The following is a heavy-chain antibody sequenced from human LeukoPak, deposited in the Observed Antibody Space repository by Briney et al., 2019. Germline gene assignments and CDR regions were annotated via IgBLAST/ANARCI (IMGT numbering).Heavy chain of an antibody. V-gene: IGHV4-31*03. D-gene: IGHD3-3*01. CDR3: ARASFLEWSTSRGYFYGMDV. CDR2: IYYSGRT. J-gene: IGHJ6*02. Sequence: PLQTLSLTYSVSGVSISSGGYYWSWIPQHPGKGLEGIGYIYYSGRTYYNPSLKSRVTIQVETSKNQFSLQLSSVTAADTAVYFCARASFLEWSTSRGYFYGMDVWGQGTTVTVSS. CDR1: GVSISSGGYY.